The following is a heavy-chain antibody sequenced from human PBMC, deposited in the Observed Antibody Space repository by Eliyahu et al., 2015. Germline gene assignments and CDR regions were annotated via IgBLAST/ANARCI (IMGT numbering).Heavy chain of an antibody. CDR3: ARGGRSDAFDV. CDR2: IYSAVTT. J-gene: IGHJ3*01. V-gene: IGHV3-66*02. D-gene: IGHD3-16*01. Sequence: EVQLVESGXGLVQPGGSLRLSCAAXGFTVXNXFMXWVRQAPGKGLEWVSFIYSAVTTYYADSVKGRFTISRDNSKNTLYLQLNSLRVEDTAVYYCARGGRSDAFDVWGQGTMVTVSS. CDR1: GFTVXNXF.